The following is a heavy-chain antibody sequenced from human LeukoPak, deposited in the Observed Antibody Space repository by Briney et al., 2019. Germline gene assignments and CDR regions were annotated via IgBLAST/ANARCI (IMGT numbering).Heavy chain of an antibody. J-gene: IGHJ4*02. CDR2: ISYDGSNK. CDR1: GFTFSSYA. CDR3: ARGARDYYDSSGYWFDY. D-gene: IGHD3-22*01. Sequence: GGSLRLSCAASGFTFSSYAMHWVRQAPGKGLEWVAVISYDGSNKYYADSVKGRFTISRDNSKNTLYLQMNSLRAEDTAVYYCARGARDYYDSSGYWFDYWGQGTLVTVSS. V-gene: IGHV3-30*04.